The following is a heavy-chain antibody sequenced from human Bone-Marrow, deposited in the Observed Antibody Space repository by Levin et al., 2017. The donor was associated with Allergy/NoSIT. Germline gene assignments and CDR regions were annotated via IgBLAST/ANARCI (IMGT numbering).Heavy chain of an antibody. J-gene: IGHJ6*02. CDR2: IYSGGST. CDR1: GFTVSSNY. CDR3: AGPLGYCSGGSCYSGDYYDYYGMDV. D-gene: IGHD2-15*01. V-gene: IGHV3-53*01. Sequence: PGGSLRLSCAASGFTVSSNYMSWVRQAPGKGLEWVSVIYSGGSTYYADSVKGRFTISRDNSKNTLYLQMNSLRAEDTAVYYCAGPLGYCSGGSCYSGDYYDYYGMDVWGQGTTVTVSS.